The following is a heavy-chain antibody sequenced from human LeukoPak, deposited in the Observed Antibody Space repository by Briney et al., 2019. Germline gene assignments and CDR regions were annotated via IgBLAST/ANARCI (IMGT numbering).Heavy chain of an antibody. CDR3: AKGIAVADSYYFDY. D-gene: IGHD6-19*01. V-gene: IGHV3-53*01. Sequence: GGSLRLSCAASGFTVSSNYMSWVRQAPGKGLEWVSVIYSGGSTYYADSVKGRFTISRDNSKNTLYLQMNSLRAEDTAVYYRAKGIAVADSYYFDYWGQGTLATVSS. CDR2: IYSGGST. J-gene: IGHJ4*02. CDR1: GFTVSSNY.